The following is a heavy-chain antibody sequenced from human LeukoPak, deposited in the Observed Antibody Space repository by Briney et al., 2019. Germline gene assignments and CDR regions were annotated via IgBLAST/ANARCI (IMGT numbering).Heavy chain of an antibody. CDR3: ARSLWPEDY. CDR1: GFALSSYW. D-gene: IGHD2-21*01. Sequence: GGSLRLSCAASGFALSSYWASWVRQAPGKGLEWVANINQDGSGQNYVDSVRGRFTISRDNAKNSAYLQMDSLRVEDTAVYYCARSLWPEDYWGQGILVTVSS. CDR2: INQDGSGQ. J-gene: IGHJ4*02. V-gene: IGHV3-7*01.